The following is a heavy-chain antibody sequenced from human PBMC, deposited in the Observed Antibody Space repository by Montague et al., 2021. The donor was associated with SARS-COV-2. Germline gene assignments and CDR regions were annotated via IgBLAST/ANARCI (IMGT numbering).Heavy chain of an antibody. Sequence: SETLSLTCTVSGGSISNYYWTWIRQPAGKGLEWIGRLYTSGSTTYKPSRKSRVTMSVDTSKNQFSLNVTSVTAADTAIYYCARESGYSSGWRYYYVMDVWGQGTTVTVS. V-gene: IGHV4-4*07. CDR2: LYTSGST. CDR1: GGSISNYY. J-gene: IGHJ6*02. CDR3: ARESGYSSGWRYYYVMDV. D-gene: IGHD6-19*01.